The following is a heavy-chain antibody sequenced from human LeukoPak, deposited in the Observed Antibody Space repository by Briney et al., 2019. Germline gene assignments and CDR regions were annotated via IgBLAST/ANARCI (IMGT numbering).Heavy chain of an antibody. D-gene: IGHD3-22*01. CDR2: IIPMYDTV. Sequence: SVKVSCKAFGRTLSSYALSWVRQAPGQGLEWMGRIIPMYDTVDYAQSFQGRVTITADKSTGTAFMELSSLRSDDTGLYYCVRGYDSSGPQKNYLDFWGQGTLVTVSS. CDR1: GRTLSSYA. J-gene: IGHJ4*02. CDR3: VRGYDSSGPQKNYLDF. V-gene: IGHV1-69*06.